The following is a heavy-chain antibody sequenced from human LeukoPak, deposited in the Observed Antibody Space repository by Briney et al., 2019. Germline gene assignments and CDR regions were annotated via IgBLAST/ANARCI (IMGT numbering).Heavy chain of an antibody. J-gene: IGHJ4*02. V-gene: IGHV3-21*01. CDR2: ISSSSSYI. CDR1: GFTFSSYS. CDR3: ARGYYYDSSGYPT. D-gene: IGHD3-22*01. Sequence: GGSLRLSCAASGFTFSSYSVNWVRQAPGKGLEWVSSISSSSSYIYYADSVRGRFTISRDNAKNSLYLQMNSLRAEDTAVYYCARGYYYDSSGYPTWGQGTLVTVSS.